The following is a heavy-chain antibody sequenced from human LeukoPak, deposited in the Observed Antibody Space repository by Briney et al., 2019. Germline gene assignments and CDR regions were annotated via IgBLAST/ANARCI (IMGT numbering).Heavy chain of an antibody. V-gene: IGHV3-30*18. CDR1: GFTFSSYG. D-gene: IGHD3-16*01. Sequence: GGSLRLSCAASGFTFSSYGMHWVRQAPGKGLEWVAVISYDGSNKYYADSVKGRFTISRDNSKNTLYLQMNSLRAEDTAVYYCAKDWGIPLFWGQGTLVTVSS. J-gene: IGHJ4*02. CDR3: AKDWGIPLF. CDR2: ISYDGSNK.